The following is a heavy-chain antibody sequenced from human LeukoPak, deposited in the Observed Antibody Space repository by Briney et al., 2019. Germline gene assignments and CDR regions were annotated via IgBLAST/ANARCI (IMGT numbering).Heavy chain of an antibody. CDR2: ISSSSSYI. Sequence: GGCLSLSCAASGFTFISVSADWVRQVPGDGLEWVSSISSSSSYILYADSGEGRFTISRDNAKTSLYLQMNSLRAEDTAVYYCARDLDIVVVTAANYDSWGQGTLVTVSS. CDR3: ARDLDIVVVTAANYDS. D-gene: IGHD2-2*03. V-gene: IGHV3-21*01. CDR1: GFTFISVS. J-gene: IGHJ4*02.